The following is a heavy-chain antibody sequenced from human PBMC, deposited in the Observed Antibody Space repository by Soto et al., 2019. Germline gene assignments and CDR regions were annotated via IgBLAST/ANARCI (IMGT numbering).Heavy chain of an antibody. CDR1: GGSISSYY. CDR2: IYYSGST. V-gene: IGHV4-59*12. D-gene: IGHD2-8*02. Sequence: SETLSLTCTVSGGSISSYYWSWIRQPPGKGLEWIGYIYYSGSTNYNPSLKSRVTISVDTSKNQLSLKLSSVTAADTAVYYCARDKITGLFDYWGQGTLVTVSS. J-gene: IGHJ4*02. CDR3: ARDKITGLFDY.